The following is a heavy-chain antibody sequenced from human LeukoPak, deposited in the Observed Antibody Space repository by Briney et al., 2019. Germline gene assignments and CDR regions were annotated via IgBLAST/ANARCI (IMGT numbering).Heavy chain of an antibody. Sequence: GASVKVSCRASGYTFTSYYMHGVRQAPGQGLEGMGIINPSGGSTSYAQTFQDRVTMTRDPSTRPVYMELSSVRSEHPAVYYCARDLGSPEWYFDLWGGGTLLTVS. CDR1: GYTFTSYY. D-gene: IGHD2-15*01. CDR2: INPSGGST. J-gene: IGHJ2*01. V-gene: IGHV1-46*01. CDR3: ARDLGSPEWYFDL.